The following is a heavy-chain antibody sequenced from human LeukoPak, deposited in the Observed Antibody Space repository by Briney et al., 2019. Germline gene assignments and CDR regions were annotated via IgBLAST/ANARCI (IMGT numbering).Heavy chain of an antibody. CDR2: ISAYNGNT. Sequence: SVKVSCKASGYTFTSYGISWVRQAPGQGLEWMGWISAYNGNTNYAQKLQGRVTMTTDTSTSTAYMELRSLRSDDTAVYYCARDTYYGSGSYYHHTYKDYWGKGTTVTVSS. D-gene: IGHD3-10*01. V-gene: IGHV1-18*01. CDR3: ARDTYYGSGSYYHHTYKDY. CDR1: GYTFTSYG. J-gene: IGHJ6*04.